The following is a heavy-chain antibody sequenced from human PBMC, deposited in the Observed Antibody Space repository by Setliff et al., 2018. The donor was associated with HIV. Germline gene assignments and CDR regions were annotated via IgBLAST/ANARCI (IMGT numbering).Heavy chain of an antibody. J-gene: IGHJ3*02. CDR1: GGSFSDYY. CDR3: ARGPTVTARRERAFDI. CDR2: INHSGTT. Sequence: PSETLSLTCTVSGGSFSDYYWSWIRQPPGKGLEWIGEINHSGTTNSNPSLKSRVTISVDTSKNQFSLRLTSVTAADTAVYYCARGPTVTARRERAFDIWGQGTMVTVSS. V-gene: IGHV4-34*01. D-gene: IGHD4-17*01.